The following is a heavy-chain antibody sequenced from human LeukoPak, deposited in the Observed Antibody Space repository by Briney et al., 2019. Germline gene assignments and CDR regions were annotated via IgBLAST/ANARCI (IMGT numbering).Heavy chain of an antibody. Sequence: PGGSLRLSCAASVFTSSSYWTHWVRHAPGKGLVWVSRISTAGSSTKYADFVEGRFTISRDNAKNTLYLQMNSRRAEDTAAYYCVRGNFNGVIDYWGQGTLVTVS. CDR2: ISTAGSST. CDR3: VRGNFNGVIDY. CDR1: VFTSSSYW. J-gene: IGHJ4*02. V-gene: IGHV3-74*01. D-gene: IGHD3-3*01.